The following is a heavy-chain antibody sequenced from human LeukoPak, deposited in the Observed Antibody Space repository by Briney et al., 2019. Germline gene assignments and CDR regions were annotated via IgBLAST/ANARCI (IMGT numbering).Heavy chain of an antibody. CDR1: GGSISSGGYY. D-gene: IGHD1-26*01. V-gene: IGHV4-61*02. CDR2: IYTSGST. CDR3: ARDVWFGGSYYFDY. Sequence: SETLSLTCTVSGGSISSGGYYWSWIRQPAGKGLEWIGRIYTSGSTNYNPSLKSRVTMSVDTSKNQFSLKLSSVTAADTAVYYCARDVWFGGSYYFDYWGQGTLVTVSS. J-gene: IGHJ4*02.